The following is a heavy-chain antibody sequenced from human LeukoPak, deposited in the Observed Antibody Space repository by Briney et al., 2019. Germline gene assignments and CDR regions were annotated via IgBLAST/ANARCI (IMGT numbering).Heavy chain of an antibody. Sequence: SETLSLTCTVSGASISSGSYYWSWIRQPAGKGLEWIGRIYTSGSTNYNPSLKSRVTMSVDTSKNQLSLKLSSVTAADTAVYYCARVSLVRGAPDYYFDYWGQGTLVTVSS. CDR1: GASISSGSYY. CDR2: IYTSGST. V-gene: IGHV4-61*02. D-gene: IGHD3-10*01. J-gene: IGHJ4*02. CDR3: ARVSLVRGAPDYYFDY.